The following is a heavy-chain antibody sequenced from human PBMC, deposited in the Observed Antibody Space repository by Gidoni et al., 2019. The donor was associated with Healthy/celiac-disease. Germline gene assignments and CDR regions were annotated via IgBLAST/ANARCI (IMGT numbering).Heavy chain of an antibody. D-gene: IGHD3-10*01. J-gene: IGHJ6*02. CDR3: ARDRVVRGVVYYYYGMDV. CDR1: GYTFTSYG. CDR2: ISAYNGNT. V-gene: IGHV1-18*04. Sequence: QVQLVQSGAEVKKPGASVKVSCTASGYTFTSYGISWVRQAPGQGLEWMGWISAYNGNTNYAQKLQGRVTMTTDTSTSTAYMELRSLRSDDTAVYYCARDRVVRGVVYYYYGMDVWGQGTTVTVSS.